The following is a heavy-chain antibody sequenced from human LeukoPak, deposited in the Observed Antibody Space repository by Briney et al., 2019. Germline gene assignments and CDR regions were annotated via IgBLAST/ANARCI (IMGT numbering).Heavy chain of an antibody. D-gene: IGHD3-22*01. CDR1: GGSFSGYY. V-gene: IGHV4-34*01. CDR3: ARGPPLNPGDYDSSGYYYFDY. Sequence: PSETLSLTCAVYGGSFSGYYWTWIRQPPGKGLEWIGEINHSGSTNYNPSLKNRVTISIDTSKNQFSLNLSSVNAADTAVYYCARGPPLNPGDYDSSGYYYFDYWGQGTLVTVSS. J-gene: IGHJ4*02. CDR2: INHSGST.